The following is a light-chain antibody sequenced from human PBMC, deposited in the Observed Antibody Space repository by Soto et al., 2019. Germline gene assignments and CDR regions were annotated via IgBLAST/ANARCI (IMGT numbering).Light chain of an antibody. J-gene: IGKJ1*01. Sequence: DVQMTHSLSTLSGSEGDTVTITCRASQGISRYLAWYQQKPGKAPKLLIYTASTLQSGVPSRFNGSGYGTEFTLTISSLQPDDFATYYCQQCDTFSTFGQGTKADI. CDR1: QGISRY. V-gene: IGKV1-9*01. CDR3: QQCDTFST. CDR2: TAS.